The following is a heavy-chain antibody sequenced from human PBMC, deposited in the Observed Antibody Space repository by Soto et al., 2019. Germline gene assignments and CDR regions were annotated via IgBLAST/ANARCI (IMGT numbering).Heavy chain of an antibody. D-gene: IGHD3-3*01. Sequence: GXSEQVSFKASGGAFSSYAISWVRQAPGQGLEWMGGIIPIFGTANYAQKFQGRVTITADKSTSTAYMELSSLRSEDTAVYYCARDNKYYDFWSGYFLDYWGQGTLVTVSS. CDR3: ARDNKYYDFWSGYFLDY. CDR2: IIPIFGTA. CDR1: GGAFSSYA. V-gene: IGHV1-69*06. J-gene: IGHJ4*02.